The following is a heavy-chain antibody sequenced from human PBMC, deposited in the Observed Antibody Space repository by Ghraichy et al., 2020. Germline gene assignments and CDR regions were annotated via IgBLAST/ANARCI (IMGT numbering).Heavy chain of an antibody. CDR3: ARTFSFDH. CDR2: IHTSGST. J-gene: IGHJ4*02. D-gene: IGHD2/OR15-2a*01. CDR1: GGSLSSYY. V-gene: IGHV4-4*07. Sequence: SETLSLTCTVTGGSLSSYYWSWIRQPAGKGLEWIGRIHTSGSTSYNPSFKSRVTMSVDTSKNQFSLKLSSVTAADTAVYYCARTFSFDHWGQGTLVTVSS.